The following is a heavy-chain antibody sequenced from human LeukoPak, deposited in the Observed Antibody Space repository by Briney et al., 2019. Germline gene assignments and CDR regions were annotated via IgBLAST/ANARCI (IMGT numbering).Heavy chain of an antibody. CDR2: IFYSGST. Sequence: SETLSLTCTVSSGSISSYYWSWIRQPPGKGLEWIGYIFYSGSTNYNPSLMSRVTISVDTSKNQFSLKLTSMTAADTAVYYCARGIYGYRFSFDYWGQGTLVIVSS. J-gene: IGHJ4*02. D-gene: IGHD5-18*01. CDR3: ARGIYGYRFSFDY. CDR1: SGSISSYY. V-gene: IGHV4-59*01.